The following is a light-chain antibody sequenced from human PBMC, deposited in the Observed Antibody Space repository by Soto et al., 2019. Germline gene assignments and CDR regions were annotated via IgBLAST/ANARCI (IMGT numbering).Light chain of an antibody. J-gene: IGKJ4*01. CDR1: QGVSSY. CDR2: VTS. CDR3: QQHNSYPLT. V-gene: IGKV1-9*01. Sequence: IQLTQSPSSLSASVGDRVTITCRASQGVSSYIAWYQQKPGKAPNLLIYVTSTLQSGVPSRFSGSGSGTDFTLTISSLQPEDFATYYCQQHNSYPLTFGGGTKVEIK.